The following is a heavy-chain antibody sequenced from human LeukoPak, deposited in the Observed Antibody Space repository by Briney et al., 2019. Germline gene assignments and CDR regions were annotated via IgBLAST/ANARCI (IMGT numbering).Heavy chain of an antibody. V-gene: IGHV3-74*01. CDR2: INSDGSTT. Sequence: GGSLRLSCEASGFTFSSYWMHWVRQVPGKGLVWVSRINSDGSTTTYAGSVKGRFTISRDNAKNTLYLQMTSLRAEDTAVYYCARRSYCSGGSCVHSFDYWGEGTLVAVSS. CDR3: ARRSYCSGGSCVHSFDY. D-gene: IGHD2-15*01. CDR1: GFTFSSYW. J-gene: IGHJ4*02.